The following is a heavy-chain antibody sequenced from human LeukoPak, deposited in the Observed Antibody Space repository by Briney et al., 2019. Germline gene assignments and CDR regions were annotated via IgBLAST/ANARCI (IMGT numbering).Heavy chain of an antibody. J-gene: IGHJ4*02. CDR2: IDRDGSRI. D-gene: IGHD4-23*01. V-gene: IGHV3-74*01. Sequence: GGSLRLSCAVSGFTFSSYWMHWVRQAPGKGLVWVSRIDRDGSRINYADSVKGRFSISRDNGKNALFLQMNSLRAEDAAVYYCVRGNDYGGPHYWGQGTLVTVSS. CDR1: GFTFSSYW. CDR3: VRGNDYGGPHY.